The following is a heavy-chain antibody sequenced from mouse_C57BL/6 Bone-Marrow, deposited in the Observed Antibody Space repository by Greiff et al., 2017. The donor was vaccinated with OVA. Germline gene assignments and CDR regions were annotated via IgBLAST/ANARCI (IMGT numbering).Heavy chain of an antibody. CDR3: ATFYDYDRRVWFAY. CDR1: GYTFTSYW. D-gene: IGHD2-4*01. V-gene: IGHV1-64*01. CDR2: IHPNSGST. Sequence: QVQLQQPGAELVKPGASVKLSCKASGYTFTSYWMHWVKQRPGQGLEWIGMIHPNSGSTNYNEKFKSKATLTVDKSSSTAYMQLSSLTSEDSAVYYCATFYDYDRRVWFAYWGQGTLVTVSA. J-gene: IGHJ3*01.